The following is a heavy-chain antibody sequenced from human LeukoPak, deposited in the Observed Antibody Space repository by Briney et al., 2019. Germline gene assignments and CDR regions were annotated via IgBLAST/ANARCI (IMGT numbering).Heavy chain of an antibody. CDR2: INSDGSST. V-gene: IGHV3-74*01. CDR1: GFTFSSYW. CDR3: ARAEWSGYYYYYYYMDV. Sequence: GGSLRLSCAASGFTFSSYWMHWVRQAPGKGLVWVSRINSDGSSTSYADSVKGRSTISRDNAKNTLYLQMNSLRAEDTAVYYCARAEWSGYYYYYYYMDVWGKGTTVTVSS. J-gene: IGHJ6*03. D-gene: IGHD3-3*01.